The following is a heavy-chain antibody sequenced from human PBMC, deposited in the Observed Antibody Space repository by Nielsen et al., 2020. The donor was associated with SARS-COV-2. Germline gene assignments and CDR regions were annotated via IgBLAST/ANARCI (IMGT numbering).Heavy chain of an antibody. J-gene: IGHJ4*02. Sequence: ASETVSCKLSGYTLSELSIHWVRHAPGKGLEWMGGFDPGDAETVYAQKFQGRITMTEDTSADTAYMDLSSLRTEDTAVYSGATPLVAAIFGVLDYWGPGTLVTVSS. D-gene: IGHD3-3*01. CDR2: FDPGDAET. CDR1: GYTLSELS. V-gene: IGHV1-24*01. CDR3: ATPLVAAIFGVLDY.